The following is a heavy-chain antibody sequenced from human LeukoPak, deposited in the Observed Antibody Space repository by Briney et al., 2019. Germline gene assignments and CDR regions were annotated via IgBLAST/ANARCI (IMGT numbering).Heavy chain of an antibody. Sequence: PGGSLRLSCAASGFTFSSYAMSWVRQAPGKGLEWVSAISGSGGSTYYADSAKGRFTISRDNSKNTLYLQMNSLRAEDTAVYYCARLHGGYKGYFDYWGQGTLVTVSS. CDR1: GFTFSSYA. CDR3: ARLHGGYKGYFDY. CDR2: ISGSGGST. V-gene: IGHV3-23*01. J-gene: IGHJ4*02. D-gene: IGHD5-18*01.